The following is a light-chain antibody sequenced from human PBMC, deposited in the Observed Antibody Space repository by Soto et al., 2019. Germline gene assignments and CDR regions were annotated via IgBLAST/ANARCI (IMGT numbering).Light chain of an antibody. CDR3: NSFTTSSLGH. CDR1: SSDVGGYNF. J-gene: IGLJ1*01. CDR2: EVS. Sequence: QSALTQPASVFGSPGQSITFSCTGTSSDVGGYNFVSWYQQHPGKAPKLMIYEVSSRPSGVSNRFSGSKSGNTASLTISGLQPEDEADYYCNSFTTSSLGHFGSGTKATVL. V-gene: IGLV2-14*03.